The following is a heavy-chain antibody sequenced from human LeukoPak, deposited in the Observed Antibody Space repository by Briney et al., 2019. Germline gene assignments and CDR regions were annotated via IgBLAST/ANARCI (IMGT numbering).Heavy chain of an antibody. J-gene: IGHJ6*02. CDR2: IYHSGST. Sequence: SETLSLTCTVSGGSISSGGYYWSWIRQPPGKGLEWIGYIYHSGSTYYNPSLKSRVTISVDRSKNQFSLKLSSVTAEDTAVYYCARKDYGDYGASAYYYHGMDVWGQGTTVTVSS. V-gene: IGHV4-30-2*01. D-gene: IGHD4-17*01. CDR1: GGSISSGGYY. CDR3: ARKDYGDYGASAYYYHGMDV.